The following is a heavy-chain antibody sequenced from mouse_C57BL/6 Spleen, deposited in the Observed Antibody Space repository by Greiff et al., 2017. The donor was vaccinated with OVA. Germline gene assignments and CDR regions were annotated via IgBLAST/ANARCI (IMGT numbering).Heavy chain of an antibody. Sequence: EVQLQQSGAELVRPGASVKLSCTASGFNIKDYYMHWVKQRPEQGLEWIGRIDPEDGDTEYAPKFQGKATMTADKSSNTAYLQLSSLTSEDTAIYYCTTGLGREYYAMDYWGQGTSVTVSS. J-gene: IGHJ4*01. CDR1: GFNIKDYY. CDR2: IDPEDGDT. V-gene: IGHV14-1*01. CDR3: TTGLGREYYAMDY. D-gene: IGHD4-1*01.